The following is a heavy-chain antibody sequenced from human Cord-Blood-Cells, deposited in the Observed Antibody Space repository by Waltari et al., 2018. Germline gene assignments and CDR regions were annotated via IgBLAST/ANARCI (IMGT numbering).Heavy chain of an antibody. V-gene: IGHV4-30-2*01. J-gene: IGHJ6*02. CDR1: GGSISSGGYS. CDR2: MYHSGRT. CDR3: AREAPYYGMDV. Sequence: QLQLQESGSGLVKPSQTLSLTCAVSGGSISSGGYSWSWIRQPPGKGLEWIGYMYHSGRTYYNPARQSRVTVSVDRSKNQFSLKLSSVTAAETAVYYCAREAPYYGMDVWGQGTTVTVSS.